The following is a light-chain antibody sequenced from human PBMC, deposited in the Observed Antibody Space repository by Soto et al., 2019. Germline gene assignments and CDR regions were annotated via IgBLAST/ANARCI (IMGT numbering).Light chain of an antibody. CDR1: QSISSW. CDR3: QQYNSYSGT. CDR2: DAS. V-gene: IGKV1-5*01. J-gene: IGKJ1*01. Sequence: DIQMTQSPSTLSASVGDRVTITCRASQSISSWLAWYQQKTGKAPKLLIYDASSFESGVPSTFSVSRSGSEFKLTISGLQPDDFAPYYCQQYNSYSGTFGKGTKVEIK.